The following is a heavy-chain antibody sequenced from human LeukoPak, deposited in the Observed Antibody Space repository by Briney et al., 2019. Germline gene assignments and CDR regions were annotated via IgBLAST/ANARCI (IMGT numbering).Heavy chain of an antibody. CDR1: GFTFNDYA. CDR2: ISDTGRRT. J-gene: IGHJ4*02. D-gene: IGHD3-16*02. Sequence: GGSLRLSCAASGFTFNDYAMSWVRHAAGKGLEWVSGISDTGRRTFYADSVKGRFTISRVDSKKTVYLQMNTLRAEDTAIYFCARHDSFIPYWGQGTLVTVSS. CDR3: ARHDSFIPY. V-gene: IGHV3-23*01.